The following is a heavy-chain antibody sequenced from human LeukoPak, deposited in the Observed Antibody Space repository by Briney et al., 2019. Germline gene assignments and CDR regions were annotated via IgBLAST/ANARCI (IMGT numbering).Heavy chain of an antibody. Sequence: PGGSLRLSCAASGFTFSSYSMNWVRQAPVKGLEWVSYISSSSSTIYYADSVKGRFTISRDNAKNSLYLQMNSLRAEDTAVYYCARDPLGASSGYLDYWGQGTLVTVSS. CDR2: ISSSSSTI. D-gene: IGHD3-22*01. V-gene: IGHV3-48*01. CDR3: ARDPLGASSGYLDY. CDR1: GFTFSSYS. J-gene: IGHJ4*02.